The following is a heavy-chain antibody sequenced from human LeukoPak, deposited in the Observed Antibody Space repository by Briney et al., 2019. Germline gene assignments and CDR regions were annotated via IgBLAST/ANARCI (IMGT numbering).Heavy chain of an antibody. CDR2: ISSTSATT. CDR1: GFTFNSYS. Sequence: PGGSLRLSCAASGFTFNSYSMNWVRQAPGKGLEWVSDISSTSATTNYADSVRGRFTISRDNAKSSLYLQMNSLRAEDTAVYYCAREVIVPGSFDCWGQGTLVTVSS. D-gene: IGHD2-15*01. J-gene: IGHJ4*02. V-gene: IGHV3-48*04. CDR3: AREVIVPGSFDC.